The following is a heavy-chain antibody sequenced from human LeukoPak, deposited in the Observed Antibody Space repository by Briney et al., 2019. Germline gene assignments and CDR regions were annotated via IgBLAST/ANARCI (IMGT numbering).Heavy chain of an antibody. Sequence: QPSETLSLTCTVSGGSISSYYWSWIRQPPGKGLEWIGYIYYSGSTNYNPSLKSRLTISVDTSKNQFSLKLSSVTAADTAVYYCARETSQKGAHYMDVWGKGTTVTISS. J-gene: IGHJ6*03. CDR2: IYYSGST. CDR1: GGSISSYY. CDR3: ARETSQKGAHYMDV. V-gene: IGHV4-59*01. D-gene: IGHD3-16*01.